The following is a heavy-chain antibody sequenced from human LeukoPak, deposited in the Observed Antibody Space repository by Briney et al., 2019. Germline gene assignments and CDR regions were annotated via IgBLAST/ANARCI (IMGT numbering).Heavy chain of an antibody. J-gene: IGHJ3*02. CDR1: GASISSYH. CDR3: ARDHYDFWSGTPGDDAFDI. Sequence: SETLSLTCSVSGASISSYHWSWIRQHPGKGLEWIGCIYYSGSPYYNPTLRSRLTISVDTSKNQFSLKLSSVTAADTAVYYCARDHYDFWSGTPGDDAFDIWGQGTMVTVSS. V-gene: IGHV4-59*06. D-gene: IGHD3-3*01. CDR2: IYYSGSP.